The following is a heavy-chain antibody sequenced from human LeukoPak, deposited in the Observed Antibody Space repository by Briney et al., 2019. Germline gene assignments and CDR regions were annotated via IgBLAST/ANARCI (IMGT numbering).Heavy chain of an antibody. CDR1: GGTFNKNS. CDR3: SRVQAVGVPVAVDAYYSYGMDV. CDR2: IIPIVGLT. J-gene: IGHJ6*02. V-gene: IGHV1-69*04. Sequence: ASVKVSCKASGGTFNKNSIAWVRLAPGQGLEWMGRIIPIVGLTNYAQRFQGRITITADYSTTTAYMVLSSLRSEDTAVYYCSRVQAVGVPVAVDAYYSYGMDVWGQGTTVSVSS. D-gene: IGHD2-2*01.